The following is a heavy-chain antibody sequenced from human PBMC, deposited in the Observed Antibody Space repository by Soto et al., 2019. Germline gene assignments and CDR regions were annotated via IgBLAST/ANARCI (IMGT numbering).Heavy chain of an antibody. V-gene: IGHV3-30-3*01. J-gene: IGHJ6*02. D-gene: IGHD3-3*02. Sequence: GGSLRLSCAASGFTFSSYAMHWVRQAPGKGLEWVAVISYDGSNKYYADSVKGRFTISRDNSKNTLYLQMNSLRAEDTAVYYCARTLVLRAYYYYGMDVWGQGTTVTVSS. CDR1: GFTFSSYA. CDR3: ARTLVLRAYYYYGMDV. CDR2: ISYDGSNK.